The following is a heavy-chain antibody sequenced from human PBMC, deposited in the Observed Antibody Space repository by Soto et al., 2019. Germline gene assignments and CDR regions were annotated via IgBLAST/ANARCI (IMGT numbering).Heavy chain of an antibody. D-gene: IGHD6-13*01. Sequence: EVQLVESGGGLVQPGRSLRLSCAASGFTFDDYAMHWVRQGPGKGLEWVSGINWNSGSIGYADSVKGRFTISRDNAKNSLYLQMNSLRAEDTALYYCAKDTGSSRNDGSDIWGQGTMVTVSS. J-gene: IGHJ3*02. CDR3: AKDTGSSRNDGSDI. CDR1: GFTFDDYA. V-gene: IGHV3-9*01. CDR2: INWNSGSI.